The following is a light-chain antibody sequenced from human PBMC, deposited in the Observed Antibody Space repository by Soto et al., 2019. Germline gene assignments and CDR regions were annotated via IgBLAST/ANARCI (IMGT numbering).Light chain of an antibody. J-gene: IGLJ2*01. Sequence: QSVLTQPPSASGTPGQRVTISCSGSSSNIGSNTVVWYQQLPGTAPKLLMFTNNKRPSGVPDRFSGSKSGTSASLAISGLQSEDEADYYCAAWDDSLNGVVFGGGTKLTVL. CDR1: SSNIGSNT. CDR3: AAWDDSLNGVV. V-gene: IGLV1-44*01. CDR2: TNN.